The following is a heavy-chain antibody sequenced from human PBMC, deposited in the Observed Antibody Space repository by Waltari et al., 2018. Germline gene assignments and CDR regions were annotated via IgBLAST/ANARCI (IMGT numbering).Heavy chain of an antibody. CDR3: ATTPGIYSYYFDY. CDR2: IIPILGIA. V-gene: IGHV1-69*02. D-gene: IGHD2-15*01. Sequence: QVQLVQSGAEVKKPGSSVKVSCTASGGTFSSYTISWVRQAPGQGIEWMGRIIPILGIANYAQKCQGRVTITADKSTSTAYMELSSLRSEDTAVYYCATTPGIYSYYFDYWGQGTLVTVSS. CDR1: GGTFSSYT. J-gene: IGHJ4*02.